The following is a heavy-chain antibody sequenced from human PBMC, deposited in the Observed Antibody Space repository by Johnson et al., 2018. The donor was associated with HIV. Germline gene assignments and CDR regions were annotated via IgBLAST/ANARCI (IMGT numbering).Heavy chain of an antibody. J-gene: IGHJ3*02. Sequence: VQLVESGGGLVQPGGSLRLSCAASGFPFSRYDMHWVRQVPGKGLEWVANIKQDGSEKYYVDSVKGRFTISRDNAKNSLYLQMNSLRVEDTAVYYCARACRDGYTCDAYDIWGQGTMVTVSS. CDR2: IKQDGSEK. CDR1: GFPFSRYD. V-gene: IGHV3-7*02. CDR3: ARACRDGYTCDAYDI. D-gene: IGHD5-24*01.